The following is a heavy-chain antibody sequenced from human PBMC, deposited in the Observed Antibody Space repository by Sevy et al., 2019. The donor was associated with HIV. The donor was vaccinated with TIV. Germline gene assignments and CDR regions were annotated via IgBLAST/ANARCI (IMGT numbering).Heavy chain of an antibody. V-gene: IGHV6-1*01. CDR3: ARGENINSYYLFDY. J-gene: IGHJ4*02. CDR1: GDSVSSNSAT. CDR2: TYFRSKWYT. Sequence: KQSQTLSLTCVISGDSVSSNSATWNWIRQSPSRGLEWLGRTYFRSKWYTDYAVSVKSRISINPDTSENLFSLQLNSVTPEDTAMYYCARGENINSYYLFDYWGQGTLVTVSS. D-gene: IGHD1-26*01.